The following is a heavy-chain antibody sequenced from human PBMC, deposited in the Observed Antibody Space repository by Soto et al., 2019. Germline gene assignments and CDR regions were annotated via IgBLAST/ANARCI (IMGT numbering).Heavy chain of an antibody. CDR2: VHHSWGS. Sequence: QVQLQESGPGLVKPSETLSLSCTVSGGSISSYYWSWIRQPPGKGMEWIGYVHHSWGSTYNPSLQSRVAISLDTSKSQFSLKRTLVTDTDAAVYYCARQGFGALQGLVAVGGQGTTVTVSS. CDR1: GGSISSYY. D-gene: IGHD3-10*01. CDR3: ARQGFGALQGLVAV. J-gene: IGHJ6*02. V-gene: IGHV4-59*08.